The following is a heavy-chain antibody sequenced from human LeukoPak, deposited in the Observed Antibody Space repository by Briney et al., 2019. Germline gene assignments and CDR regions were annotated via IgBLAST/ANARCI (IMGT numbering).Heavy chain of an antibody. D-gene: IGHD3-10*01. CDR3: ARDLGSGSYYKGVDV. CDR1: GGSISSYY. CDR2: IYHSGST. V-gene: IGHV4-59*01. Sequence: SETLSLTCTVSGGSISSYYWSWIRQPPGKGLEWIGHIYHSGSTHYNPSLKSRVTISVDTSKNQFSLKLSSVTAADRGVYYGARDLGSGSYYKGVDVWGQGTTVTVSS. J-gene: IGHJ6*02.